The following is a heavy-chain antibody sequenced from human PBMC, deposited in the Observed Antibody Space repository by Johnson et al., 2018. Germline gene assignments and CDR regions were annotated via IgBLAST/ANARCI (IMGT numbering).Heavy chain of an antibody. CDR3: AKKVGLGIDCMDV. V-gene: IGHV3-30*18. CDR1: GFTFSTYG. J-gene: IGHJ6*03. Sequence: QVQLQESGGGVVQPGRSLRLSCAASGFTFSTYGLHWVRQAPGKGLEWVAIISYDGSNKYYADSVKGRVTITRDNSKNTLYLEMNSLRVEGTAVDNCAKKVGLGIDCMDVWGKGTPVIFSS. CDR2: ISYDGSNK. D-gene: IGHD7-27*01.